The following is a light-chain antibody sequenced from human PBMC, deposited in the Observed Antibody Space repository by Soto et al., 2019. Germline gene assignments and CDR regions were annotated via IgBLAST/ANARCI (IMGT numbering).Light chain of an antibody. V-gene: IGKV3-15*01. CDR2: GAS. J-gene: IGKJ5*01. CDR1: QSVSNN. CDR3: QQYNNRPPIT. Sequence: EIVLTQSPGTLSLSPMELATLSFMTSQSVSNNLAGYQQKPAQAPRLFIYGASSRATGVPSRFSCGGSGTEFTLTISSLLSEDFAVYYCQQYNNRPPITFGQGTRLEIK.